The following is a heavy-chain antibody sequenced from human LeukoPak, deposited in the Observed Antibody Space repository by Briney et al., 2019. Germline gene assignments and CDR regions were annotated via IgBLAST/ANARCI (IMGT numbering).Heavy chain of an antibody. CDR1: GFTFSSYA. Sequence: GGSLRLSCAASGFTFSSYAMSWVRQAPGKGLEWVSTIGDNGDSTYYADSVKGRFTISRDNSKNTLYLQMNSLRAEDTAVYYCAKYDYGGNPNEYYFDYWGQGTLVTVSS. CDR3: AKYDYGGNPNEYYFDY. V-gene: IGHV3-23*01. CDR2: IGDNGDST. D-gene: IGHD4-23*01. J-gene: IGHJ4*02.